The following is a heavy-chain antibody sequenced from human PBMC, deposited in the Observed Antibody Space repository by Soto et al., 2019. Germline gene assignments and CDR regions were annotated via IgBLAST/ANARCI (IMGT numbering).Heavy chain of an antibody. V-gene: IGHV3-30*09. CDR3: ARDVSDYVLDV. J-gene: IGHJ6*02. D-gene: IGHD4-17*01. CDR2: ISYDGRHI. CDR1: GFIFSNYA. Sequence: QLHLVESGGGVVQPGNSLRLSCTASGFIFSNYAMHWVRQAPGKGLEWVALISYDGRHIYYADSVKGRFAISRDNSKNTLDLVMKSLRREDTAMYYCARDVSDYVLDVWGQGTTVNVSS.